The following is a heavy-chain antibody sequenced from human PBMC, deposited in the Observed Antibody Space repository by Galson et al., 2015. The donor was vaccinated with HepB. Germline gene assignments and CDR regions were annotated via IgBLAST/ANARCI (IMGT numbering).Heavy chain of an antibody. CDR3: ARDGRDDGVAGFFDF. CDR2: ITSSGDNS. V-gene: IGHV3-64*02. Sequence: SLRLSCAGSGFIFSSYAIHWVRQAPGKGLEYVSGITSSGDNSYTADSMRGRFSISRDNSRNTVFLQMGSLRADDTAVYYCARDGRDDGVAGFFDFWGQGTLVSVSS. CDR1: GFIFSSYA. D-gene: IGHD4-17*01. J-gene: IGHJ4*03.